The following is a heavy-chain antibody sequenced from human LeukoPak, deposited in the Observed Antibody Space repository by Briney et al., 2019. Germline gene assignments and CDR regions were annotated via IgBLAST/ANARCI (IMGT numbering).Heavy chain of an antibody. Sequence: PGGSLRLSCTASGFTFSSYGMHWVRQAPGKGLEWVAVVSFDGTNKYYTDSVKGRFTISGDNSKNTLYLQMNSLRAEDTAVYYCAKDLYYYDTSGYYPDYWGQGTLVTVSS. CDR3: AKDLYYYDTSGYYPDY. D-gene: IGHD3-22*01. CDR2: VSFDGTNK. J-gene: IGHJ4*02. CDR1: GFTFSSYG. V-gene: IGHV3-30*18.